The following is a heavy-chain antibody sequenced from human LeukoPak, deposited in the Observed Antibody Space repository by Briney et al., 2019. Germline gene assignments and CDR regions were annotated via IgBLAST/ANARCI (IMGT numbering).Heavy chain of an antibody. CDR1: GYTLTELS. J-gene: IGHJ5*02. V-gene: IGHV1-24*01. CDR3: ATGHCSSTSCFNWFDP. D-gene: IGHD2-2*01. Sequence: GASVKVSCKVSGYTLTELSMHWVRQAPGKGLEWMGGFDPEDGETIYAQKFQGRVTMTEDTSTDTAYMELSSLRSEDTAVYYCATGHCSSTSCFNWFDPWGQGTLVTDSS. CDR2: FDPEDGET.